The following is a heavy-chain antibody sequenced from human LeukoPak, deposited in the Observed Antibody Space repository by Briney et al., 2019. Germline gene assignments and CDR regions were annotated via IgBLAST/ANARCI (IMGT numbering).Heavy chain of an antibody. V-gene: IGHV3-21*01. CDR3: AKDRRGWVDY. D-gene: IGHD3-10*01. Sequence: GGSLRLSCAVSGFTFSSYSMNWVRQAPGKGLEWVSSISSGSSYIYYADSVKGRFTISRDNSKNTLYLQMNSLRAEDTAVYYCAKDRRGWVDYWGQGTLVTVSS. J-gene: IGHJ4*02. CDR1: GFTFSSYS. CDR2: ISSGSSYI.